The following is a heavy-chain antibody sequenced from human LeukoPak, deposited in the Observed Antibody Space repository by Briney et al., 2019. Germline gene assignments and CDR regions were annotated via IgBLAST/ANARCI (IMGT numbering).Heavy chain of an antibody. CDR3: ATRKVRGYSGYDSLRFDP. V-gene: IGHV3-21*01. Sequence: GGSLRLSCAASGFTFSSYEMNWVRQAPGKGLEWVSSISSSSSYIYYADSVKGRFTISRDNAKNSLYLQMNSLRAEDTAVYYCATRKVRGYSGYDSLRFDPWGQGTLVTVSS. CDR2: ISSSSSYI. CDR1: GFTFSSYE. J-gene: IGHJ5*02. D-gene: IGHD5-12*01.